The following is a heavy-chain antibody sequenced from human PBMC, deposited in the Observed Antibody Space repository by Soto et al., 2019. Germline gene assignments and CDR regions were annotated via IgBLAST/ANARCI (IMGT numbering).Heavy chain of an antibody. CDR3: ARDTYSSSSDYYYYYGMDV. Sequence: QLRGSLRLSCSASGFTFSSYAMHWVRQAPGKGLEWVAVISYDGSNKYYADSVKGRFTISRDNSKNTLYLQMNSLRAEDTAVYYCARDTYSSSSDYYYYYGMDVWGQGTTVTVSS. CDR2: ISYDGSNK. D-gene: IGHD6-6*01. V-gene: IGHV3-30-3*01. J-gene: IGHJ6*02. CDR1: GFTFSSYA.